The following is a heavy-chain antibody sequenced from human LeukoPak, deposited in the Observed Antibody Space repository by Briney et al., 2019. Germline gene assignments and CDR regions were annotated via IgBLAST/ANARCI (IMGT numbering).Heavy chain of an antibody. V-gene: IGHV3-30*18. CDR1: GFTFSSYG. J-gene: IGHJ4*02. D-gene: IGHD3-22*01. CDR2: ISYDGSNK. Sequence: GGSLRLSCAASGFTFSSYGMHWVRQAPGKGLEWVAVISYDGSNKYYADSVKGRFTISRDNSKNTLYLQMNSLRAEDTAVYYCAKAKPVYYYDSSGQHLDYWGQGTLVTVSS. CDR3: AKAKPVYYYDSSGQHLDY.